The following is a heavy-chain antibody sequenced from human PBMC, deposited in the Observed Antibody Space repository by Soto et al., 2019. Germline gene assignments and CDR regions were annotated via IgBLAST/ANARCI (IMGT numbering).Heavy chain of an antibody. V-gene: IGHV3-30-3*01. CDR3: ARSPVVVTAIYFDY. CDR2: ISYDGSNK. J-gene: IGHJ4*02. D-gene: IGHD2-21*02. Sequence: QVQLVESGGGVVQPGRSLRLSCAASGFTFSSYAMHWVRQAPGKGLEWVAVISYDGSNKYYADYVKGRFTISRDNSKNTLYLQMNSLRAEDTAVYYCARSPVVVTAIYFDYWGQGTLVTVSS. CDR1: GFTFSSYA.